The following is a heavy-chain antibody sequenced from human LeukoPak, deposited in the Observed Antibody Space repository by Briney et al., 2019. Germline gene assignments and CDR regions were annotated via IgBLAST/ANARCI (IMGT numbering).Heavy chain of an antibody. CDR3: ARHEYRSDWSTNGF. CDR2: IYPGDSDT. V-gene: IGHV5-51*01. CDR1: GYSFTVYW. D-gene: IGHD6-13*01. Sequence: GKSLKISCEASGYSFTVYWIGWVRQMPGKGLEWMGIIYPGDSDTRYSPSFQGQVTISVDKSINTAYLQLSSLKASDTAMYYCARHEYRSDWSTNGFWGQGTLVTVSS. J-gene: IGHJ4*02.